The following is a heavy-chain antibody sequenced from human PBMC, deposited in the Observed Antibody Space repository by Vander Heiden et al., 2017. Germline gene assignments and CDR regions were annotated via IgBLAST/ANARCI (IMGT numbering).Heavy chain of an antibody. D-gene: IGHD1-26*01. Sequence: VQLLESGGGLVQPGGSLRISCAASGFTFSSYAMSWVRQAPGKGLGWVSVIRGSGGSTYYADSVKGRFSISRDNSKITLYLQMNSLRAEDTAVYYCAKYRSWSYPSFEYWGQGTLVTVSS. CDR3: AKYRSWSYPSFEY. CDR2: IRGSGGST. J-gene: IGHJ4*02. V-gene: IGHV3-23*01. CDR1: GFTFSSYA.